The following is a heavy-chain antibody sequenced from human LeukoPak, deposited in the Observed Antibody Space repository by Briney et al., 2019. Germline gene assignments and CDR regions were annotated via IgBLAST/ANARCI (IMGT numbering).Heavy chain of an antibody. CDR1: GGSFSGYY. J-gene: IGHJ4*02. D-gene: IGHD6-19*01. Sequence: SETLSLTCAVYGGSFSGYYWSWIRQPPGKGLEWIGEINHSGSTNYNPSLKSRVTISVDTSKNQFSLKLSSVTAADTAVYYCARGHDSCGWYFDYWGQGTLVTVSS. V-gene: IGHV4-34*01. CDR2: INHSGST. CDR3: ARGHDSCGWYFDY.